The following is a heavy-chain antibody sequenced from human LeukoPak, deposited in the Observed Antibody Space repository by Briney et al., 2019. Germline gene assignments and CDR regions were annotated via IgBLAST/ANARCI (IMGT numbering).Heavy chain of an antibody. CDR1: GFTFSSYG. Sequence: TGGSLRLSCAASGFTFSSYGMHWVRQAPGKGLEWVAFIRYDGSNKYYADSVKGRFTISRDNSKNTLYLQMNSLRAEDMAVYYCARGLTRHVDTTYMDVWGKGTTVTVSS. V-gene: IGHV3-30*02. J-gene: IGHJ6*03. D-gene: IGHD5-18*01. CDR2: IRYDGSNK. CDR3: ARGLTRHVDTTYMDV.